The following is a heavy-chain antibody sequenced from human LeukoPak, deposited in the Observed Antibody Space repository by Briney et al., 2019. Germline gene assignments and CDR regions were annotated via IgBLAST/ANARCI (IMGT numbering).Heavy chain of an antibody. J-gene: IGHJ5*02. CDR2: IYYSGST. CDR1: GGSISSYY. V-gene: IGHV4-59*08. Sequence: SETLSLTCTVSGGSISSYYWSWIRQPPGKGLEWIGYIYYSGSTNYNPSLKSRVTISVDTSKNQFSLKLSSVTAADTAVYYCARSDDLGGGWFDPWGQGTLVTVSS. D-gene: IGHD3-16*01. CDR3: ARSDDLGGGWFDP.